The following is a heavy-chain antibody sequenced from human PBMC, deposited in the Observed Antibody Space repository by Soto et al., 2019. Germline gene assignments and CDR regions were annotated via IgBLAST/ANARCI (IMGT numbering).Heavy chain of an antibody. CDR2: ISYGGSNK. D-gene: IGHD1-26*01. Sequence: PWGSLRLSCAASVFTFSSYARHWFRQAPGKGLEWVAVISYGGSNKYYADSVRGRFTISRDNSKNTLYLQMNSLRAEDTAVYYCARDQIVGATSPAYWGQGTLVTV. CDR3: ARDQIVGATSPAY. CDR1: VFTFSSYA. J-gene: IGHJ4*02. V-gene: IGHV3-30-3*01.